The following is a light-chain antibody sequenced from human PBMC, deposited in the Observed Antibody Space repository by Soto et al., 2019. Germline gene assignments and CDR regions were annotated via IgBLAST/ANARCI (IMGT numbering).Light chain of an antibody. Sequence: QLVLTQPPSASGSPGQSVTISCTGTSTDVGAYNYVSWYQQRPGKAPKLMIFEVTKRPSGVPDRFSGSKSGNTASLTVSGVQADDEADYYCSSYAGSNSFVFGTGTKLTVL. V-gene: IGLV2-8*01. CDR2: EVT. J-gene: IGLJ1*01. CDR3: SSYAGSNSFV. CDR1: STDVGAYNY.